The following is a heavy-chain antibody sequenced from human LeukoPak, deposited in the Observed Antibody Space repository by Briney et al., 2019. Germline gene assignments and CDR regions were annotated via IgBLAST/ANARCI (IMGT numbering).Heavy chain of an antibody. CDR2: IRYDGSHK. D-gene: IGHD5-12*01. V-gene: IGHV3-30*02. CDR1: GFTFSSYG. CDR3: AKGSGYEHNYYYYYMDV. J-gene: IGHJ6*03. Sequence: PGGSLRLSCAASGFTFSSYGMHCVRQPPGKGLEWVAFIRYDGSHKYYADSVKGRFTISRDNSKNTLYLQMNSLRAEDTAVYYCAKGSGYEHNYYYYYMDVWGKGTTVTISS.